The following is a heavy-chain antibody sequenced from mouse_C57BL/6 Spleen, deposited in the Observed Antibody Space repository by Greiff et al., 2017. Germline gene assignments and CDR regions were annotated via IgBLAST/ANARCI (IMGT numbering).Heavy chain of an antibody. Sequence: DVKLVESGGGLVQPKGSLKLSCAASGFSFNTYAMNWVRQAPGKGLEWVARIRSKSNNYATYYADSVKDRFTISRDDSESMLYLQMNNLKTEDTAMYYCVREDSGYDPYYFDYWGQGTTLTVSS. CDR3: VREDSGYDPYYFDY. D-gene: IGHD1-2*01. CDR2: IRSKSNNYAT. J-gene: IGHJ2*01. CDR1: GFSFNTYA. V-gene: IGHV10-1*01.